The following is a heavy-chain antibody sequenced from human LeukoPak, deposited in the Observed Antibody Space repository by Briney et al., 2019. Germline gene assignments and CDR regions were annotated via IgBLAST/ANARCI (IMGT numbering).Heavy chain of an antibody. CDR1: GGSISSYY. V-gene: IGHV4-59*01. CDR2: IYYSGST. D-gene: IGHD5-24*01. J-gene: IGHJ4*02. Sequence: SETLSLTCTVSGGSISSYYWSWIRQPPGKGLEWIGYIYYSGSTNYNPSLKSRVTISVDTSKNQLSLTLTSVTAADTAVYYCARGRGMATIPFDSWGQGTLVTVSS. CDR3: ARGRGMATIPFDS.